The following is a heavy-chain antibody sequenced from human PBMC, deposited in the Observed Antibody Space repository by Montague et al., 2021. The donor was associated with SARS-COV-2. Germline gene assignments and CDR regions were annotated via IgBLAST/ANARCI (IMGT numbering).Heavy chain of an antibody. CDR1: GFPFSSHW. Sequence: SLSASGFPFSSHWMHWVRQLPGKGLLWVSRINTDGTITNYADSVKGRFTISRDNAKNSMYLQMNSLRVEDTAVYYCATDRTVAPGYGFDPWGQGTLVTVSS. V-gene: IGHV3-74*01. CDR3: ATDRTVAPGYGFDP. CDR2: INTDGTIT. D-gene: IGHD3-9*01. J-gene: IGHJ5*02.